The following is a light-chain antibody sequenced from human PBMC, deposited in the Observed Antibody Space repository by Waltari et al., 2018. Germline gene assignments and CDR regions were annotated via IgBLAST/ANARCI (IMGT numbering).Light chain of an antibody. CDR2: MNN. Sequence: QAGLTQPPSVSTDLRQIATLTCPGNSDHVGHQGAAWLQQHLGRTPKLLSYMNNNRPSDISKRFTASRSGNTASLTITGVQPEDEADYYCSAWDSSLSAWVFGGGTRLTVL. CDR1: SDHVGHQG. CDR3: SAWDSSLSAWV. V-gene: IGLV10-54*01. J-gene: IGLJ3*02.